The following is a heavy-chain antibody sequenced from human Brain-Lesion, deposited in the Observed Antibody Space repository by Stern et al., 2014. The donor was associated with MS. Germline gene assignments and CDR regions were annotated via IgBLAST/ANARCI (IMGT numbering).Heavy chain of an antibody. CDR2: IYASGNT. Sequence: VQLVESGPGLVKPSQTLSLTCTVSGGPISSHSYYWSWIRQPAGKGLEWIGRIYASGNTNYNPSLKSRFSIPVDTSKNKLSLRLSSVTASDTAVYYCARDYGDLEFDLWGQGTLVTVSS. CDR3: ARDYGDLEFDL. D-gene: IGHD4-17*01. CDR1: GGPISSHSYY. V-gene: IGHV4-61*02. J-gene: IGHJ4*02.